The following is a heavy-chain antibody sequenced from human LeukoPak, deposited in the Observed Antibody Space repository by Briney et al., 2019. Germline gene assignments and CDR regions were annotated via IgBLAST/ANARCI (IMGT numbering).Heavy chain of an antibody. V-gene: IGHV3-53*01. D-gene: IGHD5-12*01. Sequence: GGSLRLSCAASGFTVSSNYMSWVRQAPGKGLEWVSVIYSGGSTYYADSVKGRFTISRDNSKNTLYLQMNSLRAEDTAVYYCARGWLREYFDYWGQGTLVTVSS. CDR3: ARGWLREYFDY. CDR2: IYSGGST. CDR1: GFTVSSNY. J-gene: IGHJ4*02.